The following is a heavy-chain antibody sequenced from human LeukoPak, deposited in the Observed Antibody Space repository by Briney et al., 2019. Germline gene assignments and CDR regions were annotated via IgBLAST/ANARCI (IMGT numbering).Heavy chain of an antibody. CDR1: GYTFTSYA. CDR3: AANDFWSGFRFDY. D-gene: IGHD3-3*01. CDR2: INAGNGNT. Sequence: RASVKVSCKGSGYTFTSYAMHWVRQAPGQRLGWMGWINAGNGNTKYSQKFQGRVTITRDTSASTAYMELSSLRSEDTAVYYCAANDFWSGFRFDYWGQGTLVTVSS. J-gene: IGHJ4*02. V-gene: IGHV1-3*01.